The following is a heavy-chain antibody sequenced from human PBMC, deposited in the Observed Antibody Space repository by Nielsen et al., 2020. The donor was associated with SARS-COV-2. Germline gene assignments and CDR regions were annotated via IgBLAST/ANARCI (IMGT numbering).Heavy chain of an antibody. D-gene: IGHD1-26*01. Sequence: GGSLRLSCAASGFTFSSYAMHWVRQAPGKGLEWVAVISYDGSNKYYADSVKGRFTISRDNSKNTLYLQMNSLRAEDTAVYYCARDFGVGATPDYWGQGTRVTVSS. V-gene: IGHV3-30-3*01. CDR2: ISYDGSNK. J-gene: IGHJ4*02. CDR3: ARDFGVGATPDY. CDR1: GFTFSSYA.